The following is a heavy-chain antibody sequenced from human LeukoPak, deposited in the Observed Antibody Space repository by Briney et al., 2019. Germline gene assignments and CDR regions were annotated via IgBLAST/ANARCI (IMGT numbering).Heavy chain of an antibody. Sequence: SETLSLTCTVSDGSINSYYWSWIRQPPGKGLEWIGYIYYSGSTNYSPSLKSRVTISIDTSKNQFSLKLSSVTAADTAVYYCARLRALYSFGSYSYYALDVWGKGTTVTVSS. J-gene: IGHJ6*04. CDR1: DGSINSYY. D-gene: IGHD5-18*01. CDR2: IYYSGST. CDR3: ARLRALYSFGSYSYYALDV. V-gene: IGHV4-59*01.